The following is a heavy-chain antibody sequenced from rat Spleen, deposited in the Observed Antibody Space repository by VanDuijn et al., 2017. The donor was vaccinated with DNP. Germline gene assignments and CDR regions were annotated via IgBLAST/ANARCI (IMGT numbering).Heavy chain of an antibody. CDR3: VRWSNSGYYFDY. CDR1: GFSLSDYY. CDR2: ISFDGGST. J-gene: IGHJ2*01. V-gene: IGHV5-22*01. Sequence: EVQLVESGGGLVQPGRSLKLSCAASGFSLSDYYMAWVRQAPTKGLEWVAYISFDGGSTYYGDSVKGRFTIFRDNAKSTLYLQMNSLRSEDMATYYCVRWSNSGYYFDYWGQGVMVTVSS. D-gene: IGHD4-3*01.